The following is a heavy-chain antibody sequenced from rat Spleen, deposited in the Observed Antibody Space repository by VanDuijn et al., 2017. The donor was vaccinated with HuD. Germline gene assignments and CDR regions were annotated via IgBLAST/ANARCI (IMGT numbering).Heavy chain of an antibody. J-gene: IGHJ2*01. Sequence: EVQLVESGGGLVQPRKSLKLSCAASGFTFSNYGIHWIRQAPTKGLEWVASISYEGSSTYYGDSVKGRFTISRDNAKSTLYLQMNSLRSEDTATYYCASQSKINYGGYSFDYWGQGVMVTVSS. CDR2: ISYEGSST. D-gene: IGHD1-11*01. CDR1: GFTFSNYG. CDR3: ASQSKINYGGYSFDY. V-gene: IGHV5-22*01.